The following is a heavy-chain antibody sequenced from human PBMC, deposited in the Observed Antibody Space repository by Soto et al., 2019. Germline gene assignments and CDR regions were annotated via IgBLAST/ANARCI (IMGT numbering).Heavy chain of an antibody. CDR1: NGSISNYY. CDR2: VHHSWGS. Sequence: QVQLQESGPGLVKPSETLSLSCTVSNGSISNYYGSWIRQPPGKGMEWIGYVHHSWGSFYNPSLRXXVXXSLDTSKSQFSLKLTSVTATDTAVYYCARQGFGALPGLVDVWGQGITVTVSS. J-gene: IGHJ6*02. D-gene: IGHD3-10*01. CDR3: ARQGFGALPGLVDV. V-gene: IGHV4-59*08.